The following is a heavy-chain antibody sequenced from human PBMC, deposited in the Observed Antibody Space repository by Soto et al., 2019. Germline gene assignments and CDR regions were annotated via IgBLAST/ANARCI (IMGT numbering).Heavy chain of an antibody. J-gene: IGHJ4*02. V-gene: IGHV3-7*01. Sequence: EVQLVESGGGLVQPGGSLRVSCAASGFSFTSYWMSWVRQAPGKGLEWVANIKEDGSAKYYLDSVKGRFTISRDNAKNSRYLQMSSLRAEDTAVYYCAREDFYRFDYWGQGNLVSVSS. CDR1: GFSFTSYW. CDR3: AREDFYRFDY. CDR2: IKEDGSAK.